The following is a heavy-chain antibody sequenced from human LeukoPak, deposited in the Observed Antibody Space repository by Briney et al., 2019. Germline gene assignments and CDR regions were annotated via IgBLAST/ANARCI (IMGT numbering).Heavy chain of an antibody. CDR1: GFTFSSYW. CDR2: IKSDGST. J-gene: IGHJ1*01. CDR3: ARAPSEIGGYYPEYFRH. D-gene: IGHD3-22*01. Sequence: GGSLRLSCAASGFTFSSYWMHWVRHAPGKGLGWVSRIKSDGSTNYADSVKGRFTISRHNAKNTVSLQMNSLRAEDTGVYYCARAPSEIGGYYPEYFRHWGQGTLVTVSS. V-gene: IGHV3-74*01.